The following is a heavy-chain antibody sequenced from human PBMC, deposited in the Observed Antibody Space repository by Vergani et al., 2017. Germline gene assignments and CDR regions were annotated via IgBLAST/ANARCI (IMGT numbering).Heavy chain of an antibody. J-gene: IGHJ2*01. CDR2: INWNSDSI. D-gene: IGHD6-13*01. V-gene: IGHV3-9*01. Sequence: EVQLVESGGGLVQPGRSLRLSCAASGFTCDDYDMHWVRQAPGKGLEWVSGINWNSDSIAYADSVKGRFTISRDNAKNSLYLQMNSLRAEDTALYYCVKDIAASGNYWYFDLWGRGTLVTVSS. CDR3: VKDIAASGNYWYFDL. CDR1: GFTCDDYD.